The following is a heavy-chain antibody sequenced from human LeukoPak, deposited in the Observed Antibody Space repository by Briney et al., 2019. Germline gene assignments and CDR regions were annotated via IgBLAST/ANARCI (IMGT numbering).Heavy chain of an antibody. Sequence: GGSLRLSCAASGFTFSSYSMNWVRQAPGKGLEWVSSISSSSSYIYYADSVKGRFTISRDNAKNSLYLQMTSLRAEDTAVYYCARDRSIAAADPFDPWDQGTLVTVSS. V-gene: IGHV3-21*01. CDR2: ISSSSSYI. CDR3: ARDRSIAAADPFDP. CDR1: GFTFSSYS. D-gene: IGHD6-13*01. J-gene: IGHJ5*02.